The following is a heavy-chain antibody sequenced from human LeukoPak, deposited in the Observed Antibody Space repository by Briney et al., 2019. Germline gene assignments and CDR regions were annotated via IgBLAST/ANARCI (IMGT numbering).Heavy chain of an antibody. Sequence: PGGSLRLSCAASGXTVSNDYMSWVRQAPEKGLEWLSVIYSGGSTYYADSVKGRFTISRDNSKNTLYLQMNTLRVEDTAVYYCARGDVYSSGWYYFDYWGQGTLVTVSS. CDR2: IYSGGST. V-gene: IGHV3-53*01. J-gene: IGHJ4*02. D-gene: IGHD6-19*01. CDR1: GXTVSNDY. CDR3: ARGDVYSSGWYYFDY.